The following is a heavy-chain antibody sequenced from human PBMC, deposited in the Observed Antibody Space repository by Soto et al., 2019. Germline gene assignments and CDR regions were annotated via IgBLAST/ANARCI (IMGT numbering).Heavy chain of an antibody. J-gene: IGHJ4*02. CDR3: ARRTVNIRTFYSGLKTHCFDY. Sequence: QLQLHESGPGLVKPSETLSLTGAVAGDSMSSSDYYWGWIRQPPGKGLEWLGRIYYSGSTYYNPALQTRVAISVATSKNQFSLQLKSVTAADTPIYYCARRTVNIRTFYSGLKTHCFDYWGQGAPVTVSS. D-gene: IGHD6-19*01. CDR1: GDSMSSSDYY. V-gene: IGHV4-39*01. CDR2: IYYSGST.